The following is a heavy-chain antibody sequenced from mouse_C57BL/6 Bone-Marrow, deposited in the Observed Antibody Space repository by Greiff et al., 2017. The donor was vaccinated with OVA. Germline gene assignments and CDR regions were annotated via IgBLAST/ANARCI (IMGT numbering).Heavy chain of an antibody. J-gene: IGHJ3*01. CDR3: ASDCGSSFGCFAY. Sequence: QVQLQQPGAELVMPGASVKLSCKASGYTFTSYWMHWVKQRPGQGLEWIGEIDPSDSYTNYNQKFKGKSTLTVDKSSSTAYMPLSNLTAEDSAVCYCASDCGSSFGCFAYWGQGTLVTVAA. CDR1: GYTFTSYW. CDR2: IDPSDSYT. V-gene: IGHV1-69*01. D-gene: IGHD1-1*01.